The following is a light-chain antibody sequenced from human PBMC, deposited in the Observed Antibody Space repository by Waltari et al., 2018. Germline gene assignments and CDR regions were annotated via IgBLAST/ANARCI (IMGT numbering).Light chain of an antibody. Sequence: DIVMTQSPATLSVSPGEGATLSCRASQSVNTNLGWYQQRPGQAPRVLIYGASIRANGIPARFSGSGSGTEFTLTISSLQSEDFAVYYCQQYHKWPPMTFGQGTRLEIK. V-gene: IGKV3-15*01. J-gene: IGKJ5*01. CDR1: QSVNTN. CDR3: QQYHKWPPMT. CDR2: GAS.